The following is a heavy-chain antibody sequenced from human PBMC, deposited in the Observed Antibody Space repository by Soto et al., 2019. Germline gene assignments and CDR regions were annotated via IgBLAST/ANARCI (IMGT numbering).Heavy chain of an antibody. Sequence: EVQLVESGGGLVKPGGSLRLSCAASGFTFSNAWMNWVRQAPGKGLEWVGRIKSKTDGGTTDYAAPVKGRFTISRDDSKNTLYLQMNSLKTEDTAVYYCTTERWELPERAIDYWGQGTLVTVSS. V-gene: IGHV3-15*07. D-gene: IGHD1-26*01. CDR2: IKSKTDGGTT. J-gene: IGHJ4*02. CDR1: GFTFSNAW. CDR3: TTERWELPERAIDY.